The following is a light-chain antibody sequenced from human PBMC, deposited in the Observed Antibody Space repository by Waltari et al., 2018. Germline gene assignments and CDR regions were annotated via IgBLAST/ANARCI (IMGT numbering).Light chain of an antibody. CDR1: SSNIGSNT. V-gene: IGLV1-44*01. J-gene: IGLJ2*01. Sequence: QSVLTQPPSASGTPGQRVTISCSGSSSNIGSNTVNWYQQLPGTAPKLLIYSNNRRPSGVPDRFSGSKSGTSASLAISGLQSEYEADYYCAAWDDSLNGVVFGGGTKLTVL. CDR2: SNN. CDR3: AAWDDSLNGVV.